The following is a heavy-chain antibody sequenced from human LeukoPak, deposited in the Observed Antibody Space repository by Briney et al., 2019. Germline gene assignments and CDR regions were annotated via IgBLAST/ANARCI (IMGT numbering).Heavy chain of an antibody. Sequence: GGSLRLSCATSGFTFTIFGINWVRQAPGKGPEWVSYIYARTGITYYADSVQGRFTISRHNAKESVFLQMNRLRVDETAVYYCARTYDFGRGPPGDAFDNWGQGTTVTVSS. CDR2: IYARTGIT. J-gene: IGHJ3*02. CDR1: GFTFTIFG. D-gene: IGHD3-3*01. CDR3: ARTYDFGRGPPGDAFDN. V-gene: IGHV3-48*01.